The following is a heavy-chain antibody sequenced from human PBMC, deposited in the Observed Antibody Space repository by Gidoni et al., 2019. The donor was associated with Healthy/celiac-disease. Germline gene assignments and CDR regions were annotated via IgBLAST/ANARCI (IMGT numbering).Heavy chain of an antibody. J-gene: IGHJ4*02. CDR1: GGSISSSRYY. Sequence: QLQLQESGPGLVTPSATLSLTCTVSGGSISSSRYYWGWIRQPPGKGQAWIWSIYYSGLTFYNPSLKSRVTISVDTSKNQFSLKLSSVTAADTAVYYCASDHRYNWNSDWGQGTLVTVSS. CDR2: IYYSGLT. CDR3: ASDHRYNWNSD. V-gene: IGHV4-39*07. D-gene: IGHD1-1*01.